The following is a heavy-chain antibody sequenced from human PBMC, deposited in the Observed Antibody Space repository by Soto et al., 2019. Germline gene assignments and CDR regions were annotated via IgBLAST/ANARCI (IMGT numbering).Heavy chain of an antibody. V-gene: IGHV1-69*10. J-gene: IGHJ5*02. CDR3: ARDSHSAGGWFDP. D-gene: IGHD2-15*01. Sequence: SVKVSCKASGGTFSTTAITWVRQAPGQGLEWMGGIVPIFGIPNYAQKFQGRLAITADKSTNTAYMELISLRSEDTAVYYCARDSHSAGGWFDPWGLGTLVTVS. CDR2: IVPIFGIP. CDR1: GGTFSTTA.